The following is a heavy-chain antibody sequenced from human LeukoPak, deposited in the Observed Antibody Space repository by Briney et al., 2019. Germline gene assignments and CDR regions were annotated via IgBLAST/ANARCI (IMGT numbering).Heavy chain of an antibody. J-gene: IGHJ4*02. D-gene: IGHD6-25*01. CDR2: VYYGRSP. V-gene: IGHV4-39*02. CDR3: ARSSGTGTFSY. Sequence: SETLSLTCTVSGDSISRSTYYWAWVRQPPGKGLEWIGSVYYGRSPYFNPSLESRATISVDTSKNHFSLKMSSVTAADTAVYYCARSSGTGTFSYWGQGTLVTVSS. CDR1: GDSISRSTYY.